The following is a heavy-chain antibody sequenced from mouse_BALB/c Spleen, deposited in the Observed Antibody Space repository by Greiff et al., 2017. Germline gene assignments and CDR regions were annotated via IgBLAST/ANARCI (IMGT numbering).Heavy chain of an antibody. Sequence: VKLMESGPGLVAPSQSLSITCTVSGFSLTSYGVHWVRQPPGKGLEWLGVIWAGGSTNYNSALMSRLSISKDNSKSQVFLKMNSLQTDDTAMYYCARGSPSNYYGSSLYCDYWGQGTTLTVSS. CDR1: GFSLTSYG. D-gene: IGHD1-1*01. J-gene: IGHJ2*01. V-gene: IGHV2-9*02. CDR3: ARGSPSNYYGSSLYCDY. CDR2: IWAGGST.